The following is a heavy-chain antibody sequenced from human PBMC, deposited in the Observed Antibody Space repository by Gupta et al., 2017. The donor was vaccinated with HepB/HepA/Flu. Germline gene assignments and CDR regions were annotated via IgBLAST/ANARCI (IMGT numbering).Heavy chain of an antibody. CDR3: ATRWGDAFDI. J-gene: IGHJ3*02. D-gene: IGHD4-23*01. Sequence: VQLVESGAGLVKPGSYMMLPCAASGFTFSSYSMNWVGQAQGKGLEWVSSISSSSRDRDDADSVKGRFRISRDNAKNSLYLKMKSLRAEDTGVYDGATRWGDAFDIGCQGTMVTVSS. CDR2: ISSSSRDR. V-gene: IGHV3-21*01. CDR1: GFTFSSYS.